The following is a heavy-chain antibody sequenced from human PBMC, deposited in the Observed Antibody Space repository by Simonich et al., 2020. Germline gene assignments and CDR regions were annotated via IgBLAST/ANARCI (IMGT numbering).Heavy chain of an antibody. CDR1: GYTFTSYD. CDR2: MKPNSGNT. Sequence: QLVQSGPEVKKPGASVKVSCKASGYTFTSYDINWVRKATGQGLEWMGWMKPNSGNTGDEQKFQGRVTMTRNTSISTADMELSSLRSEDTAVYYCARGGCSGGSCYSLDYWGQGTLVTVSS. D-gene: IGHD2-15*01. J-gene: IGHJ4*02. CDR3: ARGGCSGGSCYSLDY. V-gene: IGHV1-8*01.